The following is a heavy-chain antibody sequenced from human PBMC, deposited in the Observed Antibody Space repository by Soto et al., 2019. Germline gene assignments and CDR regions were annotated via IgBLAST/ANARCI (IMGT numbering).Heavy chain of an antibody. J-gene: IGHJ4*02. CDR3: ARISSGWYRYFDY. Sequence: SETLSLTCAVSGASISSSDWWNWVRQPPGKGLEWIGEIYHSGSTNYNPSLKSRVTISVDTSKNQFSLKLSSVTAADTAVYYCARISSGWYRYFDYWGQGTLVTVSS. CDR1: GASISSSDW. CDR2: IYHSGST. D-gene: IGHD6-19*01. V-gene: IGHV4-4*02.